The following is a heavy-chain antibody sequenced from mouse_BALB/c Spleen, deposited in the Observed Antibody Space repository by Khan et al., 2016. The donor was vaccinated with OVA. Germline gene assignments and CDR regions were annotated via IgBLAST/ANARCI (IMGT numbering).Heavy chain of an antibody. Sequence: EVQGVESGGDLVKPGGSLKLSCAASGFTFSTYGMSWVRQAPDKRLEWVATVSTGGSYTYYPDSVKGRFTISRDNAKNTLYLQMSGLRSEDTAMFYCTRLAYYYDSEGFAYWGQGTLVTGSA. J-gene: IGHJ3*01. CDR3: TRLAYYYDSEGFAY. CDR2: VSTGGSYT. D-gene: IGHD1-1*01. CDR1: GFTFSTYG. V-gene: IGHV5-6*01.